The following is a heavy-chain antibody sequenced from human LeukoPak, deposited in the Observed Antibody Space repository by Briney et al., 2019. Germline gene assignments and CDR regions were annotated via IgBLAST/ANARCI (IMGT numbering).Heavy chain of an antibody. Sequence: GGSLRLSCAASGFTFRNYGMHWVRQAPGKGLEWVAFIRYDGSSRYYADSVKGRFTISRDNSKNTLYLQMNSLRAEDTAVYYCAKDYYGSGSYVNWFDPWGQGTLVTVSS. CDR2: IRYDGSSR. J-gene: IGHJ5*02. V-gene: IGHV3-30*02. D-gene: IGHD3-10*01. CDR1: GFTFRNYG. CDR3: AKDYYGSGSYVNWFDP.